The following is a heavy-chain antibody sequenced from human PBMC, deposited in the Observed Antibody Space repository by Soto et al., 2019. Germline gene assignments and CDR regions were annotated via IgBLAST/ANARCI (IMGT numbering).Heavy chain of an antibody. CDR3: ARHRGALWLHENSFDT. CDR2: IYPSDSET. CDR1: GYSFTSYW. Sequence: GESLKISCQASGYSFTSYWIAWVRQTPGKGLECLGIIYPSDSETRLNPSFEGQVSISVDKSVTTAYLQLSGLKASDSAMYYCARHRGALWLHENSFDTWGQGTLVTVSS. D-gene: IGHD3-22*01. V-gene: IGHV5-51*01. J-gene: IGHJ5*02.